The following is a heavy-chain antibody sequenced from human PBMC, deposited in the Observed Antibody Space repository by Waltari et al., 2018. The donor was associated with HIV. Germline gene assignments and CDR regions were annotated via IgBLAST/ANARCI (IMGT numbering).Heavy chain of an antibody. CDR2: INDRGTT. CDR1: GGSFSGKF. D-gene: IGHD3-10*01. Sequence: QVQLQQWGAGLLKTSETLSLTCAVSGGSFSGKFWTWIRQPPGKGREWIGEINDRGTTNYNPSLKGRGTLSVYTSKNHFSLKLTSVTAADTAVYYCAGGHSAILYGLDVWGQGTTVTVSS. J-gene: IGHJ6*02. V-gene: IGHV4-34*01. CDR3: AGGHSAILYGLDV.